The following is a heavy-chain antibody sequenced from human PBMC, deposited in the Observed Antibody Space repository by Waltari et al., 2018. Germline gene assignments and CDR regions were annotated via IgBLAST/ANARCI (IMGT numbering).Heavy chain of an antibody. CDR2: IYPSDSDT. Sequence: QLVQSGAEVIKAGESLKISCKGSGQHFNTYWVAWVRQMPGKGLEWMVIIYPSDSDTRYSPSFQGQVTISADKSINTVYLQWSSLEASDTATYYCARGSRDDWFDPWGQGTLVTVSS. CDR1: GQHFNTYW. CDR3: ARGSRDDWFDP. D-gene: IGHD3-10*01. J-gene: IGHJ5*02. V-gene: IGHV5-51*03.